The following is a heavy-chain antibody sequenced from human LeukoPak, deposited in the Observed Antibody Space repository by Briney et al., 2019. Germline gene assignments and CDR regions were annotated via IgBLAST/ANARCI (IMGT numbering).Heavy chain of an antibody. J-gene: IGHJ4*02. Sequence: PGGSLRLSCAASGFTFSSYSMNWVRQAPGKGLEWVSAISGSGGSTYYADSVKGRFTISRDNSKNTLYLQMNSLRAEDTAVYYCAKGLVDGSGSPPPAFDIWGQGTLVTVSS. V-gene: IGHV3-23*01. CDR1: GFTFSSYS. CDR3: AKGLVDGSGSPPPAFDI. D-gene: IGHD3-10*01. CDR2: ISGSGGST.